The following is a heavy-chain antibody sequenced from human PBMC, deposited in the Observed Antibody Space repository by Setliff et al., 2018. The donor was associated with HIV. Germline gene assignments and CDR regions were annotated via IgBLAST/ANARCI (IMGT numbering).Heavy chain of an antibody. J-gene: IGHJ3*02. D-gene: IGHD3-22*01. CDR1: GYTFTDYY. V-gene: IGHV1-2*06. CDR2: INPNNGGT. Sequence: ASVKVSCKASGYTFTDYYIHGVRQAPGQGLEWMGRINPNNGGTNYAQKFQGRVTMTRDTSISTAYMELSRLRSDDTAVYYCARDGYYDSSGYSAFDIWGQGTMVTVSS. CDR3: ARDGYYDSSGYSAFDI.